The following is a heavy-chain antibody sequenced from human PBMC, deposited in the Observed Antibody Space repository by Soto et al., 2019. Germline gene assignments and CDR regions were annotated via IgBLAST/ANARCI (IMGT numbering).Heavy chain of an antibody. V-gene: IGHV3-7*01. J-gene: IGHJ4*02. Sequence: PGGSLRLSCAASGFTFGLYWMGWVRQAPGKGLEWVANLKRDGSEKYFLVSVKGRFTMSRDNAKNSFYLHMNNLRAEDTAVYFCARMGLWGKFTDLWGQGTSVTVSS. CDR2: LKRDGSEK. CDR1: GFTFGLYW. CDR3: ARMGLWGKFTDL. D-gene: IGHD7-27*01.